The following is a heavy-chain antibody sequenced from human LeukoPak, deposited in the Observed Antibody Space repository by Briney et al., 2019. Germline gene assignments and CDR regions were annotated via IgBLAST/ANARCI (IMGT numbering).Heavy chain of an antibody. V-gene: IGHV1-18*01. CDR3: ARDASGWDWFDP. J-gene: IGHJ5*02. Sequence: ASVKVSCKASGGTFNTNAISWVRQAPGQGLEWMGWISAYNGNTNYAQKLQGRVTMTTDTSTSTAYMELRSLRSDDTAVYYCARDASGWDWFDPWGQGTLVTVSS. D-gene: IGHD6-19*01. CDR1: GGTFNTNA. CDR2: ISAYNGNT.